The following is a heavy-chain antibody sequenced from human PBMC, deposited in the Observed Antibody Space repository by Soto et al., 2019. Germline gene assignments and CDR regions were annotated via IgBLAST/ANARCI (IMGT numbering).Heavy chain of an antibody. CDR3: TRDERAHCGGDRCEYYFDS. CDR2: ISVHNGNS. V-gene: IGHV1-18*01. Sequence: QVPLVQSEAEVKRPGASVKVSCKASGYTFTTDGVSWVRQAPGQGLEWIGWISVHNGNSNSAPKVQERITRSTDTATSTAYMELRRLTSDDTAVYYCTRDERAHCGGDRCEYYFDSWGQGTLVTVSS. D-gene: IGHD2-21*01. J-gene: IGHJ4*02. CDR1: GYTFTTDG.